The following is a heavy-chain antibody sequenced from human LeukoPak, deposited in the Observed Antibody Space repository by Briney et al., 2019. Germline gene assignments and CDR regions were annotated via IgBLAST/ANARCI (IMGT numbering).Heavy chain of an antibody. CDR2: INPSGGST. D-gene: IGHD4-17*01. Sequence: ASVKVSCKASGYTFTSYYMHWVRQAPGQGLEWMGIINPSGGSTSYAQKFQGRVTMTRDTSTSTVYMELSSLRSEDMAVYYCARDRDYGDYVRYYYYYGMDVWGQGTTVTVSS. J-gene: IGHJ6*02. CDR1: GYTFTSYY. CDR3: ARDRDYGDYVRYYYYYGMDV. V-gene: IGHV1-46*01.